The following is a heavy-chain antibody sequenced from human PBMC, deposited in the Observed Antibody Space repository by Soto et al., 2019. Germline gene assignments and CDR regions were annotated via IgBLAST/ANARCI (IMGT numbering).Heavy chain of an antibody. V-gene: IGHV3-48*02. D-gene: IGHD2-15*01. Sequence: GGSLRLSCAASGFTFSSCDMNWVRQAPGKGLEWVSYISDRGDIIYYAGSVKGRFTISRDNAKNSLYLQMNSLRDEDTAVYYCARCSANSCYSYGVDVWGQGTTVTVSS. CDR2: ISDRGDII. J-gene: IGHJ6*02. CDR1: GFTFSSCD. CDR3: ARCSANSCYSYGVDV.